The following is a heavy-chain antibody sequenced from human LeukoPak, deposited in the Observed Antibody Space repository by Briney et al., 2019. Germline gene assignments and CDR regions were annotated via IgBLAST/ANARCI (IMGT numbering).Heavy chain of an antibody. Sequence: GGSLRLSCAASGFTFSNYGMHWVRQAPGKGLEWVAVISYDGSNKYYVDSVKGRFTISRDNSKNTLYLQMNSLRAEDTAVYYCARDQDTATDYWGQGTLVTVSS. D-gene: IGHD5-18*01. CDR3: ARDQDTATDY. V-gene: IGHV3-30*03. J-gene: IGHJ4*02. CDR1: GFTFSNYG. CDR2: ISYDGSNK.